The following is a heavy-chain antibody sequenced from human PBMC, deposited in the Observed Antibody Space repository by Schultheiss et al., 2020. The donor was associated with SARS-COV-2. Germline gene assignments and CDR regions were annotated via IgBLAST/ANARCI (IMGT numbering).Heavy chain of an antibody. CDR1: GFTVSSNY. J-gene: IGHJ4*02. CDR3: ARDRGRVVVAASPDY. CDR2: IYSGGST. V-gene: IGHV3-66*01. D-gene: IGHD2-15*01. Sequence: GGSLRLSCAASGFTVSSNYMSWVRQAPGKGLEWVSVIYSGGSTYYADSVKGRFTISRDNSKNTLYLQMGSLRAEDMAVYYCARDRGRVVVAASPDYWGQGTLVTVSS.